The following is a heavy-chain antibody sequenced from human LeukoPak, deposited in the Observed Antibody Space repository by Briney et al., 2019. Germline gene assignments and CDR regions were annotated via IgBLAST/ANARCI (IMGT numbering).Heavy chain of an antibody. CDR3: ARDCERGYGYGLC. CDR2: ITSDSTYI. CDR1: GISISGYS. D-gene: IGHD5-18*01. Sequence: PGGSLRLSCAASGISISGYSLNWIRQAPGKGLEWVATITSDSTYISHAASVKGRFTISRDNAKNSVFLQMDSLRAEDTAVYFCARDCERGYGYGLCWGQGTVVTVSS. J-gene: IGHJ4*02. V-gene: IGHV3-21*01.